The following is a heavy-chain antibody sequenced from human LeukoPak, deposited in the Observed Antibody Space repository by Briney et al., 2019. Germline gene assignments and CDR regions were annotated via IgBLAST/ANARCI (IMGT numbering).Heavy chain of an antibody. CDR2: IYTSGDT. V-gene: IGHV4-4*07. CDR1: GGSNSNYH. CDR3: ARAAGAAGGQYFDY. D-gene: IGHD6-13*01. J-gene: IGHJ4*02. Sequence: PSETLSLTCSVSGGSNSNYHWSWIRQPAGQGLEWIGRIYTSGDTNYNPSLKSRVTMSVDTSKNQLSLKLRPVTAADTAVYYCARAAGAAGGQYFDYWGQGTLVTVSS.